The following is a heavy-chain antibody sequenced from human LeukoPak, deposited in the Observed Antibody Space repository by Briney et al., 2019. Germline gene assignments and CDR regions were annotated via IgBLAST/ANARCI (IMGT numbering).Heavy chain of an antibody. CDR3: ARGYYDSSGYYYHDAFDI. D-gene: IGHD3-22*01. J-gene: IGHJ3*02. Sequence: PGRSLRLSCAASGFTFSDHYMDWVRQAPGKGLEWVGRTRNKANSYTTEYAASVKGRFTISRDDSKNSLYLQMNSLKTEDTAVYYCARGYYDSSGYYYHDAFDIWGQGTMVTVSS. CDR1: GFTFSDHY. V-gene: IGHV3-72*01. CDR2: TRNKANSYTT.